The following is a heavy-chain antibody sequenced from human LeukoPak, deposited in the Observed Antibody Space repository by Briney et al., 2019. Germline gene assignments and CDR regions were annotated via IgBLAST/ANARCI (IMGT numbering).Heavy chain of an antibody. Sequence: EGSVKVSCKASGYTFTSYGISWVRQAPGQGLEWMGWISAYSGNTNYAQELQGRVTMTTDTSTSTAYMELRSLRSDDTAVYYCARDDIVVVPAARAEYFQHWGQGTLVTVSS. J-gene: IGHJ1*01. CDR2: ISAYSGNT. V-gene: IGHV1-18*01. CDR3: ARDDIVVVPAARAEYFQH. D-gene: IGHD2-2*01. CDR1: GYTFTSYG.